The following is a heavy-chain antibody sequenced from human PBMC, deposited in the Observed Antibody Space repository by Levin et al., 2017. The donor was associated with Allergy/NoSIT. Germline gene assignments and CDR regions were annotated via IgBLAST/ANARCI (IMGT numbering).Heavy chain of an antibody. V-gene: IGHV3-33*01. CDR1: GFTFSSYA. Sequence: AGGSLRLSCAASGFTFSSYAMHWVRQAPGKGLEWAAVIWYDGSEEFYADSVKGRFTISRDDSKNTVFLQMNGLRPEDTAVYYCVRDITTGRNAVYGMDIWCQGTTVIVSS. CDR2: IWYDGSEE. CDR3: VRDITTGRNAVYGMDI. D-gene: IGHD1-26*01. J-gene: IGHJ6*02.